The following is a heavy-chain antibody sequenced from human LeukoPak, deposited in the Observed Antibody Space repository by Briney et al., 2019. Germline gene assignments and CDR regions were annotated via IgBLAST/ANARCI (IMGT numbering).Heavy chain of an antibody. CDR3: TRDPHYYHGNPHDF. Sequence: GGSLRLSCVASGFPFSSYWMTWVRQAPGKGLEWLRFTRSKDHGGTTEYAASVKGRFTISRDDSNSIAYLQMNSLIIEDTAVYFCTRDPHYYHGNPHDFWGQGTRVTVSS. CDR2: TRSKDHGGTT. D-gene: IGHD4-23*01. J-gene: IGHJ4*02. CDR1: GFPFSSYW. V-gene: IGHV3-49*04.